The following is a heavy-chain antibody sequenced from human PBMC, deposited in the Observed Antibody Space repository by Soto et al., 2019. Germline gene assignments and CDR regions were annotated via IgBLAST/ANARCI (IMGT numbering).Heavy chain of an antibody. CDR1: GFTFSSYS. J-gene: IGHJ6*03. Sequence: PGGSLRLSCAASGFTFSSYSMNWVRQAPGKGLEWVSSISSSSSYIYYADSVKGRFTISRDNAKNSLYLQMNSLRAEDTAVYYCARDEALGYCSGGSCAPYYYYYMDVWGKGTTVTV. CDR2: ISSSSSYI. V-gene: IGHV3-21*01. CDR3: ARDEALGYCSGGSCAPYYYYYMDV. D-gene: IGHD2-15*01.